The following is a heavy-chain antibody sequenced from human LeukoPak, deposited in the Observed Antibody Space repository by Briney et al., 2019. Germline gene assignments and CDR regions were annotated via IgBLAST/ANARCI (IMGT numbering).Heavy chain of an antibody. D-gene: IGHD2/OR15-2a*01. V-gene: IGHV3-64*01. CDR2: ISSNGGTA. CDR3: ARGRIIRGTSSSYYGMDV. Sequence: GGSLRLSCAATGFTFSSYVMHWVRQAPGKGLEYVSGISSNGGTAYYANSVEGRFTISRDNSKNTLSLQMGSLRVEDMAVYYCARGRIIRGTSSSYYGMDVWGQGTTVTVSS. CDR1: GFTFSSYV. J-gene: IGHJ6*02.